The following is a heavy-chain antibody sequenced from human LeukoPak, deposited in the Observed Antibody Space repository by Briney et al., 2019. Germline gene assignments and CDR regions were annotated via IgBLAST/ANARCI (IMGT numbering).Heavy chain of an antibody. Sequence: HPWGSLRLSCAASGFIFSSSWVHWIRPTPGRGLVWVSRMNSDGSTINYADSVKGRFTVSRDNAKSTLYLQVNSLRAEDTAVYYCARGGNYYLDYWGQGTLVTVSS. J-gene: IGHJ4*02. CDR3: ARGGNYYLDY. D-gene: IGHD1-1*01. CDR2: MNSDGSTI. CDR1: GFIFSSSW. V-gene: IGHV3-74*01.